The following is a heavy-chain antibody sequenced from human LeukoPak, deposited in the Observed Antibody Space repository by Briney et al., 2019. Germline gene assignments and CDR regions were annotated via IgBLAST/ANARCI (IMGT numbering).Heavy chain of an antibody. D-gene: IGHD6-13*01. Sequence: PSETLSLTCTASGGSISSYYLSWIRQPPGKGLEWIAYIYHSGSTNYNPSLKSGVTISMDTSKNPFSLNLNSVTAADTAVYYCTRADSSSWWDWGQGTLVTVSS. V-gene: IGHV4-59*01. CDR2: IYHSGST. CDR3: TRADSSSWWD. J-gene: IGHJ4*02. CDR1: GGSISSYY.